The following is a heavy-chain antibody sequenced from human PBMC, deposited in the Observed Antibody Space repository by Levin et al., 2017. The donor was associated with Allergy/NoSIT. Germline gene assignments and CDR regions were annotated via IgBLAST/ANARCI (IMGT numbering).Heavy chain of an antibody. J-gene: IGHJ4*02. Sequence: GASVKVSCAASGFTFSTYGMSWVRQAPGKGLEWVSGIVGTGYNTYYSDSVKGRFTISRDNSKNMVYLQMDSLRVEDTAIYYCAKISALVAGDIYWGQGTLVTVS. CDR3: AKISALVAGDIY. V-gene: IGHV3-23*01. CDR2: IVGTGYNT. CDR1: GFTFSTYG. D-gene: IGHD2-2*01.